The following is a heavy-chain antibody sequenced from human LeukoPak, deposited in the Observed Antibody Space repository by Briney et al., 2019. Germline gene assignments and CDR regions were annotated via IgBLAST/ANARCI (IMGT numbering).Heavy chain of an antibody. CDR3: ARNYYDSSGYLVHYYYGMDV. CDR1: GFTFSSDS. Sequence: GGSLRLSCAASGFTFSSDSMNWVRQAPGKGLEWVSSISSSSSYIYYADSVKGRFTISRGNAKNSLYLQMNSLRAEDTAVYYCARNYYDSSGYLVHYYYGMDVWGQGTTVTVSS. J-gene: IGHJ6*02. CDR2: ISSSSSYI. D-gene: IGHD3-22*01. V-gene: IGHV3-21*01.